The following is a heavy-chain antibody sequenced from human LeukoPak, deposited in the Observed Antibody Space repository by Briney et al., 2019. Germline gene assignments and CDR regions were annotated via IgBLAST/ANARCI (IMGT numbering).Heavy chain of an antibody. CDR3: ARGHYDVLAASYKWTPDY. D-gene: IGHD3-9*01. Sequence: GGSLRLSCAASGFTFNTYNMNWVRQAPGKGLEWVSSITNGGDYIYYADSVKGRFTTSRDNAKNSLSLQLNSLRVEDTAVYYCARGHYDVLAASYKWTPDYWGQGTLVTVSS. CDR1: GFTFNTYN. CDR2: ITNGGDYI. J-gene: IGHJ4*02. V-gene: IGHV3-21*01.